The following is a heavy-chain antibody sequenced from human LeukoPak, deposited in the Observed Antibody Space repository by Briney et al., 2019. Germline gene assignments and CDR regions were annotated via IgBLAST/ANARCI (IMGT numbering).Heavy chain of an antibody. J-gene: IGHJ4*02. CDR3: ARAFGGAPDY. CDR1: RFTFSSYS. D-gene: IGHD3-16*01. V-gene: IGHV3-21*01. CDR2: ISSSSSYI. Sequence: PGGSLRLSCAASRFTFSSYSMNWVRQAPGKGLEWVSSISSSSSYIYYADSVKGRFTISRDNAKNSLYLQMNSLRAEDTAVYYCARAFGGAPDYWGQGTLVTVSS.